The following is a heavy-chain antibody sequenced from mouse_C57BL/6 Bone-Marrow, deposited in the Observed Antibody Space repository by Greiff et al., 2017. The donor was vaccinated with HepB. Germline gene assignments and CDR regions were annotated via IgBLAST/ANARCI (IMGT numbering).Heavy chain of an antibody. CDR3: ARGHYYYYGPWFAY. J-gene: IGHJ3*01. V-gene: IGHV1-9*01. D-gene: IGHD1-1*01. CDR2: ILPGSGST. CDR1: GYTFTGYW. Sequence: VKVVESGAELMKPGASVKLSCKATGYTFTGYWIEWVKQRPGHGLEWIGEILPGSGSTNYNEKFKGKATFTADTSSNTAYVQLSSLTTEDSAIYYCARGHYYYYGPWFAYWGQGTLVTVSA.